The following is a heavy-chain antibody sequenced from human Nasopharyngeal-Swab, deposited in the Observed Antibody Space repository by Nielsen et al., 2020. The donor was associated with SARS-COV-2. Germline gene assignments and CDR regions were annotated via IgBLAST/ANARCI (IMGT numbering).Heavy chain of an antibody. Sequence: SCTVSGGSVSSGSYYWSWIRQPPGKGLEWIGYIYYSGSTNYNPSLKSRVTISVDTSKNQFSLKLSSVTAADTAVYYCARRLSGTHDYWGQGTLVTVSS. CDR1: GGSVSSGSYY. D-gene: IGHD2-2*01. CDR3: ARRLSGTHDY. CDR2: IYYSGST. V-gene: IGHV4-61*01. J-gene: IGHJ4*02.